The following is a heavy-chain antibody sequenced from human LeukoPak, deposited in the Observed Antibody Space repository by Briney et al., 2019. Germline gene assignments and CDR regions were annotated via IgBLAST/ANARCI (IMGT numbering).Heavy chain of an antibody. CDR2: IYYSGST. J-gene: IGHJ4*02. Sequence: SETLSLTCTVSGGSISSGDYYWSWLRQPPGKGLEWIGYIYYSGSTYYNPSLKSRVTISVDTSKNQFSLKLSSVTAADTAVYYCARDRGYSSGWYPGYWGQGTLVTVSS. CDR3: ARDRGYSSGWYPGY. CDR1: GGSISSGDYY. V-gene: IGHV4-30-4*01. D-gene: IGHD6-19*01.